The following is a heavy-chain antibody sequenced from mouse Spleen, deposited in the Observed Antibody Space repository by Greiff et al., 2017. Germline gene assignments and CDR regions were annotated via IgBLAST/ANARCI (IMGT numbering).Heavy chain of an antibody. V-gene: IGHV1-50*01. Sequence: QVQLQQPGAELVKPGASVKLSCKASGYTFTSYWMQWVKQRPGQGLEWIGEIDPSDSYTNYNQKFKGKATLTVDTSSSTAYMQLSSLTSEDSAVYYCARRVAYGSYYYAMDYWGQGTSVTVSS. D-gene: IGHD1-2*01. CDR2: IDPSDSYT. J-gene: IGHJ4*01. CDR1: GYTFTSYW. CDR3: ARRVAYGSYYYAMDY.